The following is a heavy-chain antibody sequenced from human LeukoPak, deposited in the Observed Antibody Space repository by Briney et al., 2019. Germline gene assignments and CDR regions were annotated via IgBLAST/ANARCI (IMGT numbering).Heavy chain of an antibody. J-gene: IGHJ4*02. D-gene: IGHD6-19*01. Sequence: PSETLPLTCTVSGVSICSYYWRWMRQPPGKGLEWIGCIYYTGSTNYNPSLKSRVTISVDTSKNQFCLKLSSVTAADTPVYYCAPGRAYSSVDYWGQGTLVTVSS. CDR1: GVSICSYY. CDR2: IYYTGST. CDR3: APGRAYSSVDY. V-gene: IGHV4-59*01.